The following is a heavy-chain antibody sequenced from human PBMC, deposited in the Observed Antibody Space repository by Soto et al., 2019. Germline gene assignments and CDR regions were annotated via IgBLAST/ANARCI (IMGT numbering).Heavy chain of an antibody. CDR3: AGDPGLRNGMDV. J-gene: IGHJ6*02. V-gene: IGHV3-66*01. CDR1: RFIVRNNY. D-gene: IGHD2-21*01. CDR2: IYSGGTT. Sequence: EVQLVESGGGLVQPGGSLRLSCAASRFIVRNNYMTWLRQAPGKGLEWLSTIYSGGTTYYADSVKGRFTMSRDDSENTLFLEMNNLRAEDTAVYYCAGDPGLRNGMDVWGQGTTVIVSS.